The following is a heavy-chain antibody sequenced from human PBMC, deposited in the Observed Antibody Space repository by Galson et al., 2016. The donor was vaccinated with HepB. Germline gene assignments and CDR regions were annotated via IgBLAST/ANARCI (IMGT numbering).Heavy chain of an antibody. V-gene: IGHV3-33*01. J-gene: IGHJ6*02. CDR3: ARAWGNYGMDV. CDR2: IWYDGSDK. Sequence: SLRLSCAASGFTFSSYGMHWVRQAPGKGLEWVAIIWYDGSDKYYADSVKGRFTFSRDNSKNTLYLQMNSLRAEDTAVNYCARAWGNYGMDVWGQGTTVTVSS. CDR1: GFTFSSYG. D-gene: IGHD7-27*01.